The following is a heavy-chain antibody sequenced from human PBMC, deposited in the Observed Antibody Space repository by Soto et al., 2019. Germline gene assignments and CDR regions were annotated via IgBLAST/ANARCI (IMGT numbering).Heavy chain of an antibody. Sequence: QVQLVESGGGVVQPGRSLRLSCAASGFTFSSYGMHWVRQAPGKGLEWVAVIWYDGSNKYYADSVKGRFTISRDNSKNTLYLQMNSLRAEDTAVYYCARDAVAYYDFWSGYPYGMDVWGQGTTVTVSS. J-gene: IGHJ6*02. CDR3: ARDAVAYYDFWSGYPYGMDV. CDR2: IWYDGSNK. CDR1: GFTFSSYG. D-gene: IGHD3-3*01. V-gene: IGHV3-33*01.